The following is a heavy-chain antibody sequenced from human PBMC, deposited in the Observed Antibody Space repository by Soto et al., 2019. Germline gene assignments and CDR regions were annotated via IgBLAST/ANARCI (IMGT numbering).Heavy chain of an antibody. V-gene: IGHV1-18*01. CDR3: VKNRGSWYGPSDY. J-gene: IGHJ4*02. CDR2: ISAYNGNT. CDR1: GYTFTSYA. Sequence: GASVKVSCKASGYTFTSYAISWVRQAPGQGLEWMGWISAYNGNTNYAQKLQGRVTMTTDNSKNTLYLQMSSLRAEDTAVYYCVKNRGSWYGPSDYWGQGTLVTVSS. D-gene: IGHD6-13*01.